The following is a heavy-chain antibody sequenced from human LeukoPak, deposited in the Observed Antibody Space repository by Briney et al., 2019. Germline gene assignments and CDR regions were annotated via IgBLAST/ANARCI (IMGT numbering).Heavy chain of an antibody. Sequence: ASVKVSCKASGYTFTSYYMHRVRQAPGQGLEWMGIINPSGGSTSCAQKFQGRVTMTRDTSTSTVYMELSSLRSEDTAVYYCARATVTTRYGMDVWGQGTTVTVSS. V-gene: IGHV1-46*01. CDR2: INPSGGST. CDR3: ARATVTTRYGMDV. CDR1: GYTFTSYY. J-gene: IGHJ6*02. D-gene: IGHD4-17*01.